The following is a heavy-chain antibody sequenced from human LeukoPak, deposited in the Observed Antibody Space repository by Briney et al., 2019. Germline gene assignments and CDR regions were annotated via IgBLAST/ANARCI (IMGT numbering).Heavy chain of an antibody. CDR2: LYYSGST. CDR1: GDSISSSGYY. CDR3: MAVAWL. J-gene: IGHJ4*02. Sequence: PSETLSLTCTVSGDSISSSGYYWGWIRQPPGKGLEWIGSLYYSGSTYYNPSLKSRVTISVNTSKNQFSLKLSSVTAADTAVYYCMAVAWLWGQGTLVTVSP. V-gene: IGHV4-39*01. D-gene: IGHD6-19*01.